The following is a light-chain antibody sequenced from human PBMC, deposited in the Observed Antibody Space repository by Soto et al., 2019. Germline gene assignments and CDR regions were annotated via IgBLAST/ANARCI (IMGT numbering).Light chain of an antibody. CDR1: QSVSSN. CDR3: QQYNNWVA. CDR2: GAS. Sequence: EIVMTQSPATLSVSPGERATLSCRASQSVSSNLAWYQQKPGQAPRLLIYGASTRATGIPARFSGSGSGTELPLTISSLQSDDFAFYYCQQYNNWVAFGQGTKVEIK. J-gene: IGKJ1*01. V-gene: IGKV3-15*01.